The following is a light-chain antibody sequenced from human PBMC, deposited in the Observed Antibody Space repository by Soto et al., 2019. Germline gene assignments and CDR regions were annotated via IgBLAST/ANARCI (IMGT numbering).Light chain of an antibody. CDR3: GTWDSSLSIGV. Sequence: QSVLTQPPSVSAAPGQKITISCSGISSNIGTNYVSWYQQVPGTAPKPLIYENNKRPSGIPDRFSGSKSGTSATLGITGLQTGDEADYYCGTWDSSLSIGVFGTGTKLTVL. CDR1: SSNIGTNY. J-gene: IGLJ1*01. CDR2: ENN. V-gene: IGLV1-51*02.